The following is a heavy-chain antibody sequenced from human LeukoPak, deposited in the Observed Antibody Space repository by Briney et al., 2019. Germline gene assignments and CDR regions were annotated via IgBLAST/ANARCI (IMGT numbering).Heavy chain of an antibody. CDR3: AKDISSGWKGGSFDI. J-gene: IGHJ3*02. CDR1: GFTFDDYA. CDR2: ISWNGGSI. D-gene: IGHD6-19*01. Sequence: GGSLRPSCAASGFTFDDYAMHWVRHAPGKGLEWVSGISWNGGSIGYADSVKGCFTISRDNAKNSLYLQMNSLRAEDMALYYCAKDISSGWKGGSFDIWGQGTMVTVSS. V-gene: IGHV3-9*03.